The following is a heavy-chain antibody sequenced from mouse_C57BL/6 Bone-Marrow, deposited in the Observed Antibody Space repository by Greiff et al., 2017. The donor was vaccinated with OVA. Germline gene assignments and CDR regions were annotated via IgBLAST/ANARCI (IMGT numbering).Heavy chain of an antibody. CDR1: GFNIKDDY. J-gene: IGHJ3*01. CDR2: IDPENGDT. CDR3: TTRGSWFAY. Sequence: VQLKQSGAELVRPGASVKLSCTASGFNIKDDYMHWVKQRPEQGLEWIGWIDPENGDTEYASKFQGKATITADTSSNTAYLQLSSLTSEDTAVYYCTTRGSWFAYGGQGTLVTVSA. V-gene: IGHV14-4*01.